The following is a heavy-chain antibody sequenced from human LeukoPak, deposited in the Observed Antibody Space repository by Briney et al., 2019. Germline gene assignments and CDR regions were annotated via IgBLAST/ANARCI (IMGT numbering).Heavy chain of an antibody. Sequence: PSETLSLTCAVYGGSFSGYYWSWIRQPPGKGLEWIGEINHSGSTNYNPSLKSRVTISVDTSKNQFSLKLSSVTAADTAVYYCARIKPDYWGQGILVTVSS. CDR3: ARIKPDY. CDR1: GGSFSGYY. J-gene: IGHJ4*02. CDR2: INHSGST. V-gene: IGHV4-34*01.